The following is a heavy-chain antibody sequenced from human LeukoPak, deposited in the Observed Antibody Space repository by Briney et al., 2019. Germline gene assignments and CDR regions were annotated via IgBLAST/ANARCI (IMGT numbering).Heavy chain of an antibody. CDR2: ISYDGRNK. Sequence: PPGRSLRLSCAASGFTFSSYGMHWVRQAPGKGLEWVAVISYDGRNKYYADSVKGRFTISRDNSKNTVYLQMNSLRAEDTALYYCARLLRSSYYFDYWGQGTLVTVSS. CDR1: GFTFSSYG. D-gene: IGHD4-17*01. V-gene: IGHV3-30*03. CDR3: ARLLRSSYYFDY. J-gene: IGHJ4*02.